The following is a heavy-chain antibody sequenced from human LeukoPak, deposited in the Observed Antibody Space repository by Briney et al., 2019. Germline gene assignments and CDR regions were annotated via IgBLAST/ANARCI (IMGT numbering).Heavy chain of an antibody. V-gene: IGHV4-34*01. D-gene: IGHD7-27*01. CDR2: INHSGST. Sequence: SETLTLTCAVYGGSFSGYYWSWIRQPPGKGLEWIGEINHSGSTNYNPSLKSRVTISVDTSKNQFSLKLSSVTAADTAVYYCARLRRRRSELGISRCSRYWGQGTLVTVSS. CDR1: GGSFSGYY. CDR3: ARLRRRRSELGISRCSRY. J-gene: IGHJ4*02.